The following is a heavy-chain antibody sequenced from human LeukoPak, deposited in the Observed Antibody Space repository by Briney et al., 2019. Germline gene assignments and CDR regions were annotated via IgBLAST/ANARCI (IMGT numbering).Heavy chain of an antibody. J-gene: IGHJ5*02. Sequence: SETLSLTCAVYGGSFSGYYWSWIRQPPGKGLEWIGEINHSGSTNYNPSLKSRVTISVDTSKNQFSLKLSSVTAADTAVYYCAREHDILTEGGWFDPWGQGTLVTVSS. CDR2: INHSGST. V-gene: IGHV4-34*01. D-gene: IGHD3-9*01. CDR1: GGSFSGYY. CDR3: AREHDILTEGGWFDP.